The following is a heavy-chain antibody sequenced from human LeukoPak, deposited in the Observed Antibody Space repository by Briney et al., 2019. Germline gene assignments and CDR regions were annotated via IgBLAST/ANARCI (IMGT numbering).Heavy chain of an antibody. D-gene: IGHD5-18*01. CDR2: SSAYNGNI. V-gene: IGHV1-18*01. Sequence: WASLKVSCKASGYTFTSYGISWVRQAPGQGLEWMGWSSAYNGNINYAQKLQGRVTMTTDTSTRIGYMELRSLRSDDTAVYYCARADGYSYGYVDYWGQGTLVTVSS. J-gene: IGHJ4*02. CDR3: ARADGYSYGYVDY. CDR1: GYTFTSYG.